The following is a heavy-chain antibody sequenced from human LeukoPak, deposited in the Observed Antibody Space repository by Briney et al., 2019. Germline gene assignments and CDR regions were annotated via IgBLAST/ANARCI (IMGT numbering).Heavy chain of an antibody. V-gene: IGHV4-4*07. Sequence: SETLSLTCTVSDGPIINYFWSWIRQPAGKGLEWIGRLYPSGSTNYNPSLKSRVTMSVDTSKNQFSLKLNSVTAADTAVYYCARTSSSSWSYGMDVWGQGTTVTVSS. CDR3: ARTSSSSWSYGMDV. D-gene: IGHD6-13*01. CDR2: LYPSGST. CDR1: DGPIINYF. J-gene: IGHJ6*02.